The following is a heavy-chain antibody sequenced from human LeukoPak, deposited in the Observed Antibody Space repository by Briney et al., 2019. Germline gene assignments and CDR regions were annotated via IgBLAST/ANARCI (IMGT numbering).Heavy chain of an antibody. D-gene: IGHD1-26*01. J-gene: IGHJ4*02. V-gene: IGHV3-23*01. CDR1: GFTFSDYY. CDR3: AKDRDGGATTTAKGFDY. CDR2: VSASGGST. Sequence: GGSLRLSCAASGFTFSDYYMSWIRQAPGKGLEWVSAVSASGGSTFYADSVKGRFTISRDNSKNTLYLQMNSLRAEDTAVYYCAKDRDGGATTTAKGFDYWGQGTLVTVSS.